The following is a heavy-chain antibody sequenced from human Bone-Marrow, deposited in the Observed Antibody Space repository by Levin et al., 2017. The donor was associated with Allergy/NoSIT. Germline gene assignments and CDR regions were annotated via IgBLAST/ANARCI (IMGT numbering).Heavy chain of an antibody. CDR3: ARDTGYGNNYYFDL. V-gene: IGHV4-4*07. CDR2: IFLTGST. J-gene: IGHJ2*01. D-gene: IGHD4-11*01. Sequence: SETLSLTCTVSDRSMNNYYWSWIRQPAGKGLEWIGRIFLTGSTDYNPSLKSRVTMSIDTSKKQFSLKLSSVTAADTAVYFCARDTGYGNNYYFDLWGRGTLVSVSS. CDR1: DRSMNNYY.